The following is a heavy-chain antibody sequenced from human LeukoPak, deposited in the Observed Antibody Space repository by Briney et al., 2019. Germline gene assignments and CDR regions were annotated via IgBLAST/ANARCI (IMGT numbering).Heavy chain of an antibody. D-gene: IGHD5-24*01. Sequence: PSETLSLTCTVSGGSISSGGYYWSWIRQHPGKGLEWIGYIYYSGSTYYNPSLKSRVTISVDTSKNQFSLKLSSVTAADTAVYYCARGDTRWLQSRGWFDPWGQGTLVTVSS. CDR1: GGSISSGGYY. J-gene: IGHJ5*02. V-gene: IGHV4-31*03. CDR3: ARGDTRWLQSRGWFDP. CDR2: IYYSGST.